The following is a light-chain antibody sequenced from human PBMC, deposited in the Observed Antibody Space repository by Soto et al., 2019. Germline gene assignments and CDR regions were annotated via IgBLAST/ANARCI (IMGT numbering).Light chain of an antibody. CDR3: QQYNSWLWT. CDR1: QRIRGN. Sequence: VLTQSPGTLSLSPGERATLSCWASQRIRGNLAWYQQKPGQAPRLLIYDASNRATGIPARFSGSGSGTEFTLIISSLQSEDSAVYYCQQYNSWLWTFGQGTKVDIK. CDR2: DAS. J-gene: IGKJ1*01. V-gene: IGKV3D-15*01.